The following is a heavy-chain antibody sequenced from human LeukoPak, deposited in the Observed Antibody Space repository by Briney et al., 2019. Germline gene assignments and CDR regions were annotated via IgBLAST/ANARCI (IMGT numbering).Heavy chain of an antibody. CDR3: ARHSFAIPPPGYFQH. CDR1: GGTFSSYA. D-gene: IGHD2-2*01. Sequence: GASVKVSCTASGGTFSSYAISWVRQAPGQGLEWMGGIIPIFGTANYAQKFQGRVTITADESTSTAYMELSSLRSEDTAVYYCARHSFAIPPPGYFQHWGQGTLVTVSS. V-gene: IGHV1-69*13. CDR2: IIPIFGTA. J-gene: IGHJ1*01.